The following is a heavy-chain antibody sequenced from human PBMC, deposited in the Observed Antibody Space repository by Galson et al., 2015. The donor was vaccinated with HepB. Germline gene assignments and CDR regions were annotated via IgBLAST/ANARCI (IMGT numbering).Heavy chain of an antibody. V-gene: IGHV3-23*01. CDR3: AKDPAPEYYDSSGILYRDAFDI. D-gene: IGHD3-22*01. J-gene: IGHJ3*02. CDR2: ISGSGGST. Sequence: SLRLSCAASGFTFSSYAMSWVRQAPGKGLEWVSAISGSGGSTYYADSVKGRFTISRDNSKNTLYLQMNSLRAEDTAVYYCAKDPAPEYYDSSGILYRDAFDIWGQGTMVTVSS. CDR1: GFTFSSYA.